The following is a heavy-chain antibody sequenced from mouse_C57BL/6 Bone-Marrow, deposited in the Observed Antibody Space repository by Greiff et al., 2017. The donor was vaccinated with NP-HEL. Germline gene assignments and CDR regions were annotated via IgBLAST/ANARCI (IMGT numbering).Heavy chain of an antibody. D-gene: IGHD1-1*01. CDR3: ARYPVTTVVAGDAMDY. CDR2: IDPSDSYT. V-gene: IGHV1-59*01. Sequence: VQLQQPGAELVRPGTSVKLSCKASGYTFTSYWMHWVKQRPGQGLEWIGVIDPSDSYTNYNQKFKGKATLTVDTSSSTAYMQLSSLTSEDSAVYYCARYPVTTVVAGDAMDYWGQGTSVTVSS. J-gene: IGHJ4*01. CDR1: GYTFTSYW.